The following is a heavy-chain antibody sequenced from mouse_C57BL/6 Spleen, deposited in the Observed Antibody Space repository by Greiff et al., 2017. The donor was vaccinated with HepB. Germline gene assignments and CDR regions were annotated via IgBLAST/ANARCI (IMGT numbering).Heavy chain of an antibody. J-gene: IGHJ1*03. CDR2: FYPGSGSI. D-gene: IGHD1-1*01. CDR1: GYTFTEYT. V-gene: IGHV1-62-2*01. Sequence: VKLMESGAELVKPGASVKLSCKASGYTFTEYTIHWVKQRPGQGLEWIGWFYPGSGSIKYNEKFKDKATLTADKSSSTVYMELSRVTSEDSAVYFYARDEGDYGSSYWYFDVWGTGTTVTVSS. CDR3: ARDEGDYGSSYWYFDV.